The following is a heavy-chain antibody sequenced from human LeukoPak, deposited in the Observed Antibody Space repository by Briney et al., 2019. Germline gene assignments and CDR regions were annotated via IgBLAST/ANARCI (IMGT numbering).Heavy chain of an antibody. CDR1: GFTFSSYW. D-gene: IGHD3-22*01. CDR2: INGDGSST. Sequence: GGSLRLSCAASGFTFSSYWMHWVRQAPGKGLVWVSRINGDGSSTNYADSVKGRFTISRDNAKNTLYLQMNSLRAEDTAVYYCASTYSSGSSNDYWGQGTLVTVSS. V-gene: IGHV3-74*01. CDR3: ASTYSSGSSNDY. J-gene: IGHJ4*02.